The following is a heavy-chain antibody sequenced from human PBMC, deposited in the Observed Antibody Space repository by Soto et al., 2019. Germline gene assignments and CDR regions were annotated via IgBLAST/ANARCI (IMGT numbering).Heavy chain of an antibody. D-gene: IGHD3-16*01. CDR3: ARWPTMIRYGMDV. CDR2: IIPIFGTA. Sequence: QVQLVQSGAEVKKPGSSVKVSCKASGGTFSSYAISWVRQAPGQGLEWMGGIIPIFGTANYAQKFQGRVTITADECTSTAYMERSNLRSEATAVYYCARWPTMIRYGMDVWGQGTTVTVSS. V-gene: IGHV1-69*12. J-gene: IGHJ6*02. CDR1: GGTFSSYA.